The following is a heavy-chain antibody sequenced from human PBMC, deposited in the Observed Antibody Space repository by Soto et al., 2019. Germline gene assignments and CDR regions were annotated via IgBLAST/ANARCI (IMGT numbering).Heavy chain of an antibody. Sequence: ASVKVSCKASGYTFTSYAMHWVRQAPGQRLEWMGWINAGNGNTKYSQKFQGRVTITRDTSASTAYMELSSLRSEDTAVYYCASDRPEYSSSVGFDPWGQGTLVTVSS. CDR1: GYTFTSYA. CDR2: INAGNGNT. V-gene: IGHV1-3*01. D-gene: IGHD6-6*01. CDR3: ASDRPEYSSSVGFDP. J-gene: IGHJ5*02.